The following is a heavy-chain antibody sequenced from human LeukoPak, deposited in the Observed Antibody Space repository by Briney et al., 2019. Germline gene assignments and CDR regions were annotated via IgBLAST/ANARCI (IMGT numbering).Heavy chain of an antibody. Sequence: GGSLRLSCAASGFIFRDYHIHWVRQAPGKGLEWVSSISSSAGYMYYADSVKGRFTISRDNGKNTLFLQMNSLRAEDAAVYYCVRGNDYGGPHYWGQGTLVTVSS. CDR1: GFIFRDYH. CDR3: VRGNDYGGPHY. J-gene: IGHJ4*02. CDR2: ISSSAGYM. V-gene: IGHV3-21*01. D-gene: IGHD4-23*01.